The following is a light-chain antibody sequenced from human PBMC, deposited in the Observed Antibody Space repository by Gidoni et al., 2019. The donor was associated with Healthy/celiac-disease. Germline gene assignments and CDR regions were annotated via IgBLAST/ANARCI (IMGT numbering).Light chain of an antibody. CDR1: HSVLYSSNNKNE. J-gene: IGKJ1*01. Sequence: DLVMTTSPEYLDVSLGARATINCKSRHSVLYSSNNKNELAWYHQKPGQPPKRLIYCASTREAGVPDRFSGSVSGTDFTLTISSLQAEDVAVYYCQQYYSTPPWTFGQGTKVEIK. V-gene: IGKV4-1*01. CDR3: QQYYSTPPWT. CDR2: CAS.